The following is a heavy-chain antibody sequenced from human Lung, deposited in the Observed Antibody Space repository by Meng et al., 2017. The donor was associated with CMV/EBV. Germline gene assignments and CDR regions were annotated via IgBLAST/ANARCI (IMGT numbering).Heavy chain of an antibody. CDR2: IDSEGSTT. J-gene: IGHJ3*02. CDR3: ASARGVVRYAFDI. Sequence: GESLKISCAASGFTFSTYWMHWVRQAPGKGLEWVSRIDSEGSTTNYADSVKGRFTISRDNAKNTLYLEMNSPRAEDTAVYYCASARGVVRYAFDIWGQGTXVTGSS. V-gene: IGHV3-74*01. D-gene: IGHD2-15*01. CDR1: GFTFSTYW.